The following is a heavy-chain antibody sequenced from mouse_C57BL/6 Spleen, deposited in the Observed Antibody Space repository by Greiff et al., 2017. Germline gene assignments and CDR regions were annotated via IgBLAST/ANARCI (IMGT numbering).Heavy chain of an antibody. CDR1: GFTFSDYG. J-gene: IGHJ2*01. CDR3: ARDYYGSSYGY. D-gene: IGHD1-1*01. V-gene: IGHV5-17*01. Sequence: EVKLMESGGGLVKPGGSLKLSCAASGFTFSDYGMHWVRQAPEKGLEWVAYISSGSSTIYYADTVKGRITISRDNAKNTLFLQMTSLRSEDTAMYYCARDYYGSSYGYWGQGTTLTVSS. CDR2: ISSGSSTI.